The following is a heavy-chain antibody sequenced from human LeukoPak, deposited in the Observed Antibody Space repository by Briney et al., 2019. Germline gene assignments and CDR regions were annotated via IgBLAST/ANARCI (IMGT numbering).Heavy chain of an antibody. CDR1: GYTFTNYY. J-gene: IGHJ4*02. V-gene: IGHV1-46*01. CDR3: ARAGSITILRGVTGSQFDY. D-gene: IGHD3-10*01. Sequence: ASVKVSCKASGYTFTNYYMHWVRQAPGQGLEWVGIINPSGGSTSYAQKFQGRVTMTRDTSTSTVYMELSGLRSEDTAVYYCARAGSITILRGVTGSQFDYWGQGTLVTVSS. CDR2: INPSGGST.